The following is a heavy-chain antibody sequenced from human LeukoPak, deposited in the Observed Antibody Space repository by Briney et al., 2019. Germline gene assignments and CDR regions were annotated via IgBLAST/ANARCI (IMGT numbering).Heavy chain of an antibody. D-gene: IGHD3-10*01. CDR1: GYTFSRYW. CDR3: TTNTFGARDS. Sequence: GGSLRLSCAASGYTFSRYWMHWVRQGPGKGLVWVSRINEDGSSTSYAESVRGRFTISRDNAKNTLYLQMNSLRAEDAAVYYCTTNTFGARDSWGQGTLVTVSS. J-gene: IGHJ4*02. CDR2: INEDGSST. V-gene: IGHV3-74*01.